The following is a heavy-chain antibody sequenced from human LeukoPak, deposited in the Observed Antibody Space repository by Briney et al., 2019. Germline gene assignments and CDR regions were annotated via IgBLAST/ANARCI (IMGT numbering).Heavy chain of an antibody. V-gene: IGHV1-69*13. J-gene: IGHJ6*03. CDR3: ARGVATGGGYYYYYYMDV. CDR1: GGTFSSYA. CDR2: IIPIFGTA. Sequence: GASVKVSCKASGGTFSSYAISWVRQAPGQGLEWMGGIIPIFGTANYAQKFQGRVTITADESTSTAYMELSSLRSEDKAVYYCARGVATGGGYYYYYYMDVWGKGTTVTISS. D-gene: IGHD5-12*01.